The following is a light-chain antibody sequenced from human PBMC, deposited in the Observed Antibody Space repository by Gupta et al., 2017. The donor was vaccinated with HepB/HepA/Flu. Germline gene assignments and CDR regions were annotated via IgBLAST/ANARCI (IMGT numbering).Light chain of an antibody. Sequence: QSVLTQPPSASGTPGQRITISCSGSSSNIGSNAVNWYQQRPGTAPRLFIYNNNQRPPGVPDRFSGSKSGTSAALAIXGXQSEDEXGYYCAAWDDSMNALMFGGGTKLTVL. J-gene: IGLJ3*02. CDR1: SSNIGSNA. V-gene: IGLV1-44*01. CDR2: NNN. CDR3: AAWDDSMNALM.